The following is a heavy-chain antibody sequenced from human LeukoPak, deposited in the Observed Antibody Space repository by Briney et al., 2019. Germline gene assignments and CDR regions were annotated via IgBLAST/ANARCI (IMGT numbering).Heavy chain of an antibody. V-gene: IGHV1-8*01. CDR1: GYTFTSYD. J-gene: IGHJ4*02. CDR3: ARVTMVRGGPGGY. D-gene: IGHD3-10*01. Sequence: ASVKVSCKASGYTFTSYDINWVRQATGQGLEWMGWMNPNSGNTGYAQKFQGRVTMTRNTSIRTAYMEPSSLLPADPSVYYCARVTMVRGGPGGYWGQGTLVTVSS. CDR2: MNPNSGNT.